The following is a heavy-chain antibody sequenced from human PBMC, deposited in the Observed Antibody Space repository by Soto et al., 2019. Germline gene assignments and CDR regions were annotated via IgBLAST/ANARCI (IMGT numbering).Heavy chain of an antibody. CDR2: ISYGGST. CDR3: SRGILV. D-gene: IGHD5-18*01. Sequence: QVQLQESGPGLVKPSQTLSLTCTVSGGSINSGGYCWSWIRQHPGKGLDWIGCISYGGSTSYNPSLKCRVTISVDTSKNQFSLKLTSVTAADTAVYYCSRGILVWGQGALITVSS. V-gene: IGHV4-31*03. J-gene: IGHJ4*02. CDR1: GGSINSGGYC.